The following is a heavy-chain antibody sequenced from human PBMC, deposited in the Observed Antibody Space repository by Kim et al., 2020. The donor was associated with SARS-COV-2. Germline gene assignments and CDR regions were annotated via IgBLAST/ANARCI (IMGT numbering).Heavy chain of an antibody. J-gene: IGHJ6*02. CDR1: GYTFTSYD. CDR3: ARAERKRLDAILIGYYYYYGMDV. CDR2: MNPNSGNT. V-gene: IGHV1-8*01. Sequence: ASVKVSCKASGYTFTSYDINWVRQATGQGLEWMGWMNPNSGNTGYAQKFQGRVTMTRNTSISTAYMELSSLRSEDTAVYYCARAERKRLDAILIGYYYYYGMDVWGQGTTVTVSS. D-gene: IGHD3-9*01.